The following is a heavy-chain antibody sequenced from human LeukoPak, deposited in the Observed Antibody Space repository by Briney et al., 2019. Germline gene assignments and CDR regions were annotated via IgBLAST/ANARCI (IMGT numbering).Heavy chain of an antibody. D-gene: IGHD6-19*01. CDR3: AREGIAVAGTGEFDY. J-gene: IGHJ4*02. CDR2: IYYSGST. Sequence: SETLSLTCTVSGGSISSYYWSWSRQPPGKGVEWVGYIYYSGSTNYNPSLKSRVTISVNTSKNQFSLKLSSVTAADTAVYYCAREGIAVAGTGEFDYWGQGTLVTVSS. V-gene: IGHV4-59*01. CDR1: GGSISSYY.